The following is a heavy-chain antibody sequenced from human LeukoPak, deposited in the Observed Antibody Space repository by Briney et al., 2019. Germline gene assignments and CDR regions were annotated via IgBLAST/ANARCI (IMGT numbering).Heavy chain of an antibody. CDR2: IHHDGRI. CDR3: ARSHDHLWGNYPDY. V-gene: IGHV4/OR15-8*01. D-gene: IGHD3-16*02. CDR1: GVSIDSTNW. J-gene: IGHJ4*02. Sequence: SETLSLTCDVSGVSIDSTNWWNWVRQPPGKGLAWIGEIHHDGRINYNPSLKSRVTLSVDKSKNQFSLRLNSVTAADTAMYYCARSHDHLWGNYPDYWGQGTLVTVSS.